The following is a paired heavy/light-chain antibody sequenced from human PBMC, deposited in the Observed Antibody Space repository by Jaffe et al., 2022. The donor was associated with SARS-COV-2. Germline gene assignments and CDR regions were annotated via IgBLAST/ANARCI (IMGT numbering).Heavy chain of an antibody. D-gene: IGHD2-2*01. Sequence: QVQLVQSGSELKKAGASVKVSCKASGYTFTDYAMNWVRQAPGQGLEWMGWINTKNGNPTYAQGFTGRFVFSLDTSVSTAYLQISSLKAGDTAVYYCARDPSIPMTPGGVDFWGQGTLVTVSS. CDR2: INTKNGNP. J-gene: IGHJ4*02. CDR3: ARDPSIPMTPGGVDF. CDR1: GYTFTDYA. V-gene: IGHV7-4-1*02.
Light chain of an antibody. CDR3: SSYAVIWV. Sequence: QSALTQPRSVSASPGQSVTISCTGITSDVSAYNFVSWYQHHPGKAPKLIIHDVNKRPSGVPDRFSGSRSGNTASLTISGLQAEDEADYYCSSYAVIWVFGGGTKLTVL. CDR1: TSDVSAYNF. CDR2: DVN. J-gene: IGLJ3*02. V-gene: IGLV2-11*01.